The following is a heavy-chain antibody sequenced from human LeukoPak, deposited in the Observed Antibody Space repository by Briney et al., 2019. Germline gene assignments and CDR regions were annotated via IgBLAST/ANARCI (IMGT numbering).Heavy chain of an antibody. Sequence: PGGSLRLSCAASGFTFSSYAISWVRQAPGEGLEWVGRIKSKIGGETRDYAAPVKGRFTISRDDSKYTVYLQMNSLKTEDTAVYYCATHIVAASLGNWGQGILVTVSS. CDR2: IKSKIGGETR. D-gene: IGHD5-12*01. V-gene: IGHV3-15*01. CDR3: ATHIVAASLGN. CDR1: GFTFSSYA. J-gene: IGHJ4*02.